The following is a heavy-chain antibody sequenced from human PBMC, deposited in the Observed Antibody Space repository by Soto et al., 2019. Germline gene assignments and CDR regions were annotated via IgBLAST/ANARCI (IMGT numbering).Heavy chain of an antibody. D-gene: IGHD1-26*01. CDR3: STVGKWALLRFGSEY. CDR2: IKSKAYDATT. J-gene: IGHJ4*02. Sequence: EVQLVESGGGLAKPGRSLRLSCTTSGFTFTNYAMSWFRQAPGKGLELVGLIKSKAYDATTEYAASVKGRFTITGDDSTSIAYLQMDSLKPEDTVLYYCSTVGKWALLRFGSEYWGQGILVNV. V-gene: IGHV3-49*05. CDR1: GFTFTNYA.